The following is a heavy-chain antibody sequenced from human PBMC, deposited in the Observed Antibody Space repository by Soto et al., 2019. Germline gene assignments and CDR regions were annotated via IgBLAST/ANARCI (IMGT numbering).Heavy chain of an antibody. D-gene: IGHD5-12*01. J-gene: IGHJ4*02. CDR2: IIPILGIA. CDR1: GGTFSSYT. Sequence: QVQLVQSGAEVKKPGSSVKVSCKASGGTFSSYTISWVRQAPGQGLEWMGRIIPILGIANYAQKFQGRVTITADKSTSTAYMELSSLRSEDTAVYSCARADLYGGYVLDYWGQGTLVTVSS. V-gene: IGHV1-69*02. CDR3: ARADLYGGYVLDY.